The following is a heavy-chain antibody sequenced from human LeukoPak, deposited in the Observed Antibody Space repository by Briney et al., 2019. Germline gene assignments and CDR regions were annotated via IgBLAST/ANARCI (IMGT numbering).Heavy chain of an antibody. V-gene: IGHV4-61*02. Sequence: SETLTLTCTASGGTFSSGSNYWSCIRQPAGKGLEWIGSIYTSGSTNSNSSLNRRATISVNTSNNQFSLKLSSVTAANAAVYYCARPNREMDTITPWGKGTLVTVSS. CDR2: IYTSGST. CDR3: ARPNREMDTITP. D-gene: IGHD5-24*01. CDR1: GGTFSSGSNY. J-gene: IGHJ5*02.